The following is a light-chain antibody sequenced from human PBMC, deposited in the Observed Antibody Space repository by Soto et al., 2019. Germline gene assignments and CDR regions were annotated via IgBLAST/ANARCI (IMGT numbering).Light chain of an antibody. CDR2: DAS. J-gene: IGKJ3*01. Sequence: DIQMTQSPSSLSASEGDRVTITCQASRDISNFLNWYQHKSGKSPKLLINDASNLETGVPSRFSGSGSSTYFTFTINSLQPEDVATYYCQQYDSLPLSFGPGTKVELK. V-gene: IGKV1-33*01. CDR3: QQYDSLPLS. CDR1: RDISNF.